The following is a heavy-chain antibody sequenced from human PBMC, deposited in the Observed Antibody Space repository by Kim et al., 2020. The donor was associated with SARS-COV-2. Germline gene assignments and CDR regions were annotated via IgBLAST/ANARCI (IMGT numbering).Heavy chain of an antibody. Sequence: SETLSLTCAVSGGSISSSNWWSWVRQPPGKGLEWIGEIYHSGSTNYNPSLKSRVTISVDKSKNKFSLKLSSVTAADTAVYYCARDSGGYYGSGSYVDYWGQGTLVTVSS. D-gene: IGHD3-10*01. J-gene: IGHJ4*02. CDR3: ARDSGGYYGSGSYVDY. V-gene: IGHV4-4*02. CDR2: IYHSGST. CDR1: GGSISSSNW.